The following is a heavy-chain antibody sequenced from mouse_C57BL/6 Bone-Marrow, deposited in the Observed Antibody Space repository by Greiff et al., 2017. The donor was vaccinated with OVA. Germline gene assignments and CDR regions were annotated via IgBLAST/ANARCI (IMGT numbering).Heavy chain of an antibody. V-gene: IGHV1-55*01. D-gene: IGHD1-1*01. J-gene: IGHJ3*01. CDR2: IYPGSGST. CDR1: GYTFTSYW. Sequence: VQLQQSGAELVKPGASVKMSCKASGYTFTSYWITWVKQRPGQGLEWIGDIYPGSGSTNYNEKFKSKATLTVDTSSSTAYMQLSSLTSEDSAVYYCARGDYYGSSYVGFAYWGQGTLVTVSA. CDR3: ARGDYYGSSYVGFAY.